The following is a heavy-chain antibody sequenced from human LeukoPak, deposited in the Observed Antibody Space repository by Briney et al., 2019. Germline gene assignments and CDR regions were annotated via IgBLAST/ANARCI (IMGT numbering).Heavy chain of an antibody. J-gene: IGHJ6*03. CDR3: AIPGGYCSSTSCYAGGDYCYYMDV. CDR2: INPNSGGT. Sequence: ASVNVSSKASGYTFTGYYMHWVRQAPGQGLEWMGWINPNSGGTNYAQKFQGRVTMTRDTSISTAYMELSRLRSDDTAVYYCAIPGGYCSSTSCYAGGDYCYYMDVWGKGTTATVSS. CDR1: GYTFTGYY. D-gene: IGHD2-2*01. V-gene: IGHV1-2*02.